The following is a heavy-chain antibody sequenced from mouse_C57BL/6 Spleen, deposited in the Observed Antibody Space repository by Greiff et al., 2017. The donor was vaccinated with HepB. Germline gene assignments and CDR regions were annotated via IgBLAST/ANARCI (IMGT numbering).Heavy chain of an antibody. CDR3: VRLGWDVGWYLDV. D-gene: IGHD4-1*01. J-gene: IGHJ1*03. V-gene: IGHV10-1*01. CDR1: GFSFNTYA. CDR2: IRSKSNNYAT. Sequence: EVKLVESGGGLVQPKGSLKLSCAASGFSFNTYAMNWVRQAPGKGLEWVARIRSKSNNYATYYADSVKDRFTISRDDSESMLYLQMNNLKTEDTAMYYCVRLGWDVGWYLDVWGTGTTVTVSS.